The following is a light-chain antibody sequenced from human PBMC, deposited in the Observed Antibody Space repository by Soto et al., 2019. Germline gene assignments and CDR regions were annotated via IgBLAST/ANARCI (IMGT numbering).Light chain of an antibody. CDR2: DTS. CDR1: QSVSSSS. V-gene: IGKV3-20*01. Sequence: EIVLTQSPGTLSLSPGERATLSCRASQSVSSSSLAWYQQKPGQAPRLLIYDTSSRATGIPDRFRGSGSGTDFPLTISRLEPEDFAEYYCQQYASSTGTFGQGTKVEI. CDR3: QQYASSTGT. J-gene: IGKJ1*01.